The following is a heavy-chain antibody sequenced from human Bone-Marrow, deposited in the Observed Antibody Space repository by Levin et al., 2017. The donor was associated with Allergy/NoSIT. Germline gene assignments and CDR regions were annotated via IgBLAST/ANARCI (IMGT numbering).Heavy chain of an antibody. CDR1: GYTFTSYG. D-gene: IGHD6-13*01. V-gene: IGHV1-18*01. CDR2: ISAYNGNT. J-gene: IGHJ4*02. Sequence: ASVKVSCKASGYTFTSYGISWVRQAPGQGLEWMGWISAYNGNTNYAQKLQGRVTMTTDTSTSTAYMELRSLRSDDTAVYYCARDGGRRSSSWYLIYFDYWGQGTLVTVSS. CDR3: ARDGGRRSSSWYLIYFDY.